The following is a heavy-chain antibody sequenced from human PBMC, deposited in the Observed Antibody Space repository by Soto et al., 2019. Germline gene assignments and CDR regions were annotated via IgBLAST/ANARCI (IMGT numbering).Heavy chain of an antibody. CDR1: GGSISIYF. CDR3: ARDPSIAARPGARYYYYYGMDV. D-gene: IGHD6-6*01. CDR2: IYYSGST. V-gene: IGHV4-59*01. Sequence: SDTLSLTCTVSGGSISIYFWSWIRQPPGKGLEWIGYIYYSGSTNYNPSLKSRVTISVDTSKNQFSLKLSSVTAADTAVYYCARDPSIAARPGARYYYYYGMDVWGQGTMVTVSS. J-gene: IGHJ6*02.